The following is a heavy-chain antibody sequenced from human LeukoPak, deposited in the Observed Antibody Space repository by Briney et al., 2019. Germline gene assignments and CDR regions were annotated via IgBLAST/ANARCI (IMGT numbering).Heavy chain of an antibody. Sequence: GGSLRLSCAASGFTFSSYGMHWVRQAPGKGLEWVSSISSSSSYIYYADSVKGRFTISRDNAKNSLSLQMNSLRAEDTAVYYCARDPGDSSGWGLWGQGTLVTVSS. CDR1: GFTFSSYG. CDR2: ISSSSSYI. J-gene: IGHJ4*02. CDR3: ARDPGDSSGWGL. D-gene: IGHD6-19*01. V-gene: IGHV3-21*01.